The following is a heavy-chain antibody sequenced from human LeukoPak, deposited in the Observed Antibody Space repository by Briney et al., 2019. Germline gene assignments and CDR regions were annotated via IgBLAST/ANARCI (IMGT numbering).Heavy chain of an antibody. CDR3: ARDCSSTSCYGAFDI. Sequence: SVKVSCKASGGTFSSYAISWVRQAPGQELEWMGRIIPILGIANYAQKFQGRVTITADKSTSTAYMELSRLRSDDTAVYYCARDCSSTSCYGAFDIWGQGTMVTVSS. J-gene: IGHJ3*02. D-gene: IGHD2-2*01. CDR1: GGTFSSYA. CDR2: IIPILGIA. V-gene: IGHV1-69*04.